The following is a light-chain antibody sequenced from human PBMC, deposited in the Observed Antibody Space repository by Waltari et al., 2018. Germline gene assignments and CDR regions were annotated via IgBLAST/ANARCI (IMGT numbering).Light chain of an antibody. Sequence: SYELTQPPSVSVSLGQTASIPCSGDKLGDKYACWYQQRPGQSPVLVIYQDNRRPSGIPERFSGSNSGNTATLTISGTQAMDEADYYCQVSDSSTVVFGGGTKLTVL. CDR3: QVSDSSTVV. V-gene: IGLV3-1*01. CDR1: KLGDKY. J-gene: IGLJ2*01. CDR2: QDN.